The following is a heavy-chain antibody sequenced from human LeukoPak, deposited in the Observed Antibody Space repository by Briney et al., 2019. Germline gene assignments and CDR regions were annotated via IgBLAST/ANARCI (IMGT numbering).Heavy chain of an antibody. CDR1: GYSFNYFW. CDR3: ARRRNSAWEFDY. Sequence: GGSLKISCKGSGYSFNYFWLGLEPLMPGEGLGLMGVIYPGDSDFRYSPSCLGQVTFSADKSSRTAYMKWSSLKASDTAMYYCARRRNSAWEFDYWGQGTLVTVSS. J-gene: IGHJ4*02. D-gene: IGHD1-26*01. CDR2: IYPGDSDF. V-gene: IGHV5-51*01.